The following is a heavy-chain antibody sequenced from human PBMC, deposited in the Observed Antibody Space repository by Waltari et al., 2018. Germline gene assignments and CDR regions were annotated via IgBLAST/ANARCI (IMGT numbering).Heavy chain of an antibody. CDR2: TLKDETNK. CDR3: ARKGGRVAVAGMGY. CDR1: GFSFGAYG. V-gene: IGHV3-30*03. D-gene: IGHD6-19*01. J-gene: IGHJ4*02. Sequence: QVHLVESGGGVVQPGSSLSLSCVASGFSFGAYGMNWVRQAPGKGFEVLAFTLKDETNKSYADSVKGRFTISRDNARNTLYLQMDSLREDDTAVYYCARKGGRVAVAGMGYWGRGTLVTVSS.